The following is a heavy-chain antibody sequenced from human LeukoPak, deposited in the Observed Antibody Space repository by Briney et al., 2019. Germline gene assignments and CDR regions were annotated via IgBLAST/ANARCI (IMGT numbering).Heavy chain of an antibody. J-gene: IGHJ6*02. CDR3: ARAPRGSYPYYYYYGMDV. V-gene: IGHV3-13*01. CDR1: GFTFSSYD. D-gene: IGHD1-26*01. CDR2: IGTAGDT. Sequence: GGSLRLSCAASGFTFSSYDMHWVRQGTGKGLEWVSAIGTAGDTYYPGSVKGRFTISRENAKNSLYLQMNSLRAEDTAVYYCARAPRGSYPYYYYYGMDVWGQGTTVTVSS.